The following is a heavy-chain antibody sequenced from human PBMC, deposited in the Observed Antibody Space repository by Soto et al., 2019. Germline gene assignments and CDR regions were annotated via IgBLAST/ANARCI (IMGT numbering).Heavy chain of an antibody. D-gene: IGHD2-8*01. J-gene: IGHJ6*03. CDR1: GFTFSSYA. CDR3: AKVDFHCTNGVCPFYYYYYYMDV. Sequence: PLGSLRLSCAASGFTFSSYAMSWVRQAPWRRLECVSAIIGSGGSTSYSDSVKGRHTLSCVNSKNTLYLQMNSLRAEDTAVYYCAKVDFHCTNGVCPFYYYYYYMDVWGKGTTVTCSS. CDR2: IIGSGGST. V-gene: IGHV3-23*01.